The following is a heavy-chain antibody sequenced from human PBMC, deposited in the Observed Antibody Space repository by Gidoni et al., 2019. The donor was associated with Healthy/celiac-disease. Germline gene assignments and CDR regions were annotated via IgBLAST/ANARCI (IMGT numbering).Heavy chain of an antibody. CDR1: VWSFSGYY. CDR3: ARGGNKGYCSGGSCYSVLSHFDY. J-gene: IGHJ4*02. V-gene: IGHV4-34*01. Sequence: QVQLQQWGAGLLKPSETLSLTCAVYVWSFSGYYWSWIRQPPGKGLEWIGEINHSGSTNYNPSLKSRVTISVDTSKNQFSLKLSSVTAADTAVYYCARGGNKGYCSGGSCYSVLSHFDYWGQGTLVTVSS. D-gene: IGHD2-15*01. CDR2: INHSGST.